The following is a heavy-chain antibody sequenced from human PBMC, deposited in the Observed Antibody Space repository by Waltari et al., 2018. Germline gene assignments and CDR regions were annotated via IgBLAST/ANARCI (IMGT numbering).Heavy chain of an antibody. CDR1: GFTFGDYS. D-gene: IGHD5-18*01. J-gene: IGHJ5*02. CDR2: IRGKRYGATT. V-gene: IGHV3-49*04. CDR3: TRNDSPDDH. Sequence: EVQLVESGGGLVQPGRSLRLSCTASGFTFGDYSMSWVRQAPGKGLEWVGFIRGKRYGATTEYAASVKGRISISREDSNSIAYLQMNSLKIEDTALYDWTRNDSPDDHWGQGTLVTVSS.